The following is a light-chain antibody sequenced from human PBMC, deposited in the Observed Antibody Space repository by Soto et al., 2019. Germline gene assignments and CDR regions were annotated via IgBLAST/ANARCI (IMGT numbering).Light chain of an antibody. CDR3: QQYNNWPPIT. Sequence: EIVLKQSPGTLSLSPGERSPLSCRASQSVRNNLAWYQQKPGQAPRLVIYGASTRATGVPARFSGSGFETEFTLTISSLQSEDFAVYYCQQYNNWPPITVGQGTRLEIK. CDR1: QSVRNN. J-gene: IGKJ5*01. V-gene: IGKV3-15*01. CDR2: GAS.